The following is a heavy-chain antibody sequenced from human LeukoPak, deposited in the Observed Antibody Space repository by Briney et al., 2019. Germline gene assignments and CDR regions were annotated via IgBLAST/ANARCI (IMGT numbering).Heavy chain of an antibody. CDR2: IYPGGNT. V-gene: IGHV4-4*07. Sequence: SETLSLTCTVSGDSLSSFYWSWIRQPAGKGLEWIGRIYPGGNTDYNPSLKSQVTVSVDTAKNQFSLRLTSVTAADTAVYFCAREWTGFAGFDYWGRGILVTVSS. CDR1: GDSLSSFY. J-gene: IGHJ4*02. CDR3: AREWTGFAGFDY. D-gene: IGHD3/OR15-3a*01.